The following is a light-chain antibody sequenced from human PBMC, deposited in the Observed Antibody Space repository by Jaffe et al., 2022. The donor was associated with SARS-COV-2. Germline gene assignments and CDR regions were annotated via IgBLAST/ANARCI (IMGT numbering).Light chain of an antibody. CDR2: EVS. CDR1: SSDVGAYNS. CDR3: SSYTGSTVI. J-gene: IGLJ2*01. V-gene: IGLV2-8*01. Sequence: QSALTQPPSASGSPGQSVTISCTGTSSDVGAYNSVSWYQQHPGEAPKLMIFEVSKRPSGVPDRFSGSKSGNTASLTVSGLQVEDEAGYYCSSYTGSTVIFGGGTKLTVL.